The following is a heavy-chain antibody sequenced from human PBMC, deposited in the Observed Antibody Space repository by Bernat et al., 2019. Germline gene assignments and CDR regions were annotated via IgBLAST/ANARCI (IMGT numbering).Heavy chain of an antibody. V-gene: IGHV3-48*03. Sequence: EVQLVESGGGLVQPGGSLRLSCAASGFPLSEYEMSWVRQAPGKGLEWVSYISTSGSTIYYADSVKGRFTISGDTAKNSVDLQMNSLRAEDTAIYYCARVGRVADIDYLGQGTLVAVSS. CDR3: ARVGRVADIDY. D-gene: IGHD6-19*01. J-gene: IGHJ4*02. CDR1: GFPLSEYE. CDR2: ISTSGSTI.